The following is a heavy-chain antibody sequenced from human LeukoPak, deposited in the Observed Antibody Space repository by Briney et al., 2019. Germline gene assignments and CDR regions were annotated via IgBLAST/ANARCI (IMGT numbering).Heavy chain of an antibody. CDR1: GFTVSSSY. CDR3: ARGLGGSLTFDY. J-gene: IGHJ4*02. D-gene: IGHD1-26*01. CDR2: IYSGGNA. V-gene: IGHV3-53*01. Sequence: GGSLRLSCAASGFTVSSSYLSWVRQAPGKGLEWVSVIYSGGNAYYADSVKGRFTISRDISKNTLYLQMSSLRAEDTAVYYCARGLGGSLTFDYWGQGTLVTVSS.